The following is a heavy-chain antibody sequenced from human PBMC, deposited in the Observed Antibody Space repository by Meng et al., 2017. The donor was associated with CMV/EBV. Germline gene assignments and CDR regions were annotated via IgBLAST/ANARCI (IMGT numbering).Heavy chain of an antibody. CDR2: IYYSGST. CDR3: ARHVHDFWSGYYPPYYYYGMDV. Sequence: SETLSLTCTVSGGSISSSSYYWGSIRQPPGKGLEWIGSIYYSGSTYYNPSLKSRVTISVDTSKNQFSLKLSSVTAADTAVYYCARHVHDFWSGYYPPYYYYGMDVWGQGTTVTVSS. V-gene: IGHV4-39*01. D-gene: IGHD3-3*01. J-gene: IGHJ6*02. CDR1: GGSISSSSYY.